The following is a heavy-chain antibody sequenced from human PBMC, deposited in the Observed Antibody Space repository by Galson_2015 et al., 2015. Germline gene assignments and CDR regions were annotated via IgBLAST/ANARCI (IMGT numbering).Heavy chain of an antibody. CDR1: GYTFTSYD. CDR3: AREYYDFWSGSSGWFDP. J-gene: IGHJ5*02. CDR2: MNPNSGNT. D-gene: IGHD3-3*01. V-gene: IGHV1-8*01. Sequence: SVKVSCKASGYTFTSYDINWVRQATGQGLEWMGWMNPNSGNTGYAQKFQGRVTMTRNTSISTAYMELSSLRSEDTAVYYCAREYYDFWSGSSGWFDPWGQGTLVTVSS.